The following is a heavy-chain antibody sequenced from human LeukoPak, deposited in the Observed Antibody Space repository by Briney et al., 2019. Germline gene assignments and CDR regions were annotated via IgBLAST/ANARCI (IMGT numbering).Heavy chain of an antibody. CDR3: ARPWELHDAFDI. V-gene: IGHV4-39*01. J-gene: IGHJ3*02. CDR1: GGSISSSSYY. CDR2: IYYSGST. D-gene: IGHD1-26*01. Sequence: SETLSLTCTVSGGSISSSSYYWGWIRQPPGKGLEWIGSIYYSGSTYYNPSLKSRVTISVDTSKNQFSLKLSSVTAADTAVYYCARPWELHDAFDIWGQGTMVTVSS.